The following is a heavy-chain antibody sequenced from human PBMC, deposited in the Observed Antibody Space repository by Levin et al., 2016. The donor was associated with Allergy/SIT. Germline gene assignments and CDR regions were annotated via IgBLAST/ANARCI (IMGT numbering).Heavy chain of an antibody. J-gene: IGHJ6*02. Sequence: VRQMPGKGLEWMGWMNPNSGNTGYAQKFQGRVTMTRNTSISTAYMELSSLRSEDTAVYYCARDLVVVPAFQNGYYYYGMDVWGQGTTVTVSS. D-gene: IGHD2-2*01. CDR3: ARDLVVVPAFQNGYYYYGMDV. V-gene: IGHV1-8*01. CDR2: MNPNSGNT.